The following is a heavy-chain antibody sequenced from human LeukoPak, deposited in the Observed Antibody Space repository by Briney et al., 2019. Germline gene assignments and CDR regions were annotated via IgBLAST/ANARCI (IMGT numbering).Heavy chain of an antibody. CDR3: ARGIAARPMKFDY. CDR1: GGSISSGSYY. Sequence: SETLSLTCTVSGGSISSGSYYWSWIRQPAGKGLEWIGRIYTSGSTNYNPSLKSRVTISVDTSKNQFSLKLSSVTAADTAVYYCARGIAARPMKFDYWGQGTLVTVSS. J-gene: IGHJ4*02. CDR2: IYTSGST. V-gene: IGHV4-61*02. D-gene: IGHD6-6*01.